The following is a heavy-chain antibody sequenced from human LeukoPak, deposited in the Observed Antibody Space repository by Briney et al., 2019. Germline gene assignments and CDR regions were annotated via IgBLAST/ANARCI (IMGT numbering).Heavy chain of an antibody. D-gene: IGHD3-10*01. CDR2: ISGSGGST. CDR3: ARNPIYYYGSGTNYGMDV. Sequence: GGSLRLSCAASGFTFSSYAMSWVRQAPGKGLEWVSAISGSGGSTYYADSVKGRFTISRDNSKNTLYLQMNSLRAGDTAVYYCARNPIYYYGSGTNYGMDVWGQGTTVTVSS. J-gene: IGHJ6*02. CDR1: GFTFSSYA. V-gene: IGHV3-23*01.